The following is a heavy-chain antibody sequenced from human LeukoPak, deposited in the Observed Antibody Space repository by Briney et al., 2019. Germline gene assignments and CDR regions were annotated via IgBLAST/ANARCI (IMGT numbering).Heavy chain of an antibody. Sequence: GGSLRLSCAASGVNFINYGMHWVRQAPGKGLEWVAAIWFDGSNTYYADSVKGRFTISSDSSKNTVYLQMNSLRADDTAVYYCAKDGVVTAVARGAYYNYYVAFWGKGTTVSVSS. CDR3: AKDGVVTAVARGAYYNYYVAF. D-gene: IGHD2-21*02. V-gene: IGHV3-33*06. CDR2: IWFDGSNT. CDR1: GVNFINYG. J-gene: IGHJ6*03.